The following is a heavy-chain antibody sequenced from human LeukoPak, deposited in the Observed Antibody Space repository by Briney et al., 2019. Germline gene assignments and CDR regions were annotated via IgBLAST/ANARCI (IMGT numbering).Heavy chain of an antibody. J-gene: IGHJ4*02. CDR2: ISSSSSYI. Sequence: GGSLRLSCAASGFTFSSYSMNWVRQAPGKGLEWVSSISSSSSYIYYADSVKGRFNISRDNAKNSLYLQMNSLRAEGTAVYYCARDRGTEMATSPDYWGQGTLVTVSS. CDR3: ARDRGTEMATSPDY. D-gene: IGHD5-24*01. CDR1: GFTFSSYS. V-gene: IGHV3-21*01.